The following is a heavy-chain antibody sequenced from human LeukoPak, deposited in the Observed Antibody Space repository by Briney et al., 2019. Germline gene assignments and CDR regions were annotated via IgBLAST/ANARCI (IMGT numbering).Heavy chain of an antibody. CDR1: GYTFTIYY. CDR2: MNPNSGNT. V-gene: IGHV1-8*01. Sequence: ASVTVSCKASGYTFTIYYINWMRQATGQGLEGMGWMNPNSGNTGYTQKFQDRVTITRDTSTGTACFELSSLRSMDSAVYYCVRTPPNWGADFWGQGTLVTVSS. J-gene: IGHJ4*02. D-gene: IGHD7-27*01. CDR3: VRTPPNWGADF.